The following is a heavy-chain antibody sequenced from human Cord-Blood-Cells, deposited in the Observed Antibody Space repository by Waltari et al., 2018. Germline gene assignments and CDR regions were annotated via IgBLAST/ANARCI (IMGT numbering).Heavy chain of an antibody. CDR3: ATYGSGSFDY. V-gene: IGHV1-3*01. CDR2: INAGNCNK. J-gene: IGHJ4*02. CDR1: VDTFTRYA. Sequence: QVQLVQSGAEVKKPGASVTVYCKASVDTFTRYAMHWVRQAPGQRLEWMGWINAGNCNKKDSQKFQGRVTITRDTSASTAYMELSSLRSEDTAVYYCATYGSGSFDYWGQGTLVTVSS. D-gene: IGHD3-10*01.